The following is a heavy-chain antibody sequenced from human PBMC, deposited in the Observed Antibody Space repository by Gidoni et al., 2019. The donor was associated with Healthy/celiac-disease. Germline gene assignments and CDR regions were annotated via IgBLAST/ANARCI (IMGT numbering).Heavy chain of an antibody. CDR1: CGSFSGSY. V-gene: IGHV4-34*01. CDR2: INHSGST. CDR3: ARGAFWSGYYSVRYYYYGMDV. J-gene: IGHJ6*02. D-gene: IGHD3-3*01. Sequence: QVQLQQWGAGLLKTSETLSLTCAVYCGSFSGSYWSWISQPPGKGLEWIGEINHSGSTNYNPSLKSRVTISVDTSKNQFSLKLSSVTAAETAVYYCARGAFWSGYYSVRYYYYGMDVWGQGTTVTVSS.